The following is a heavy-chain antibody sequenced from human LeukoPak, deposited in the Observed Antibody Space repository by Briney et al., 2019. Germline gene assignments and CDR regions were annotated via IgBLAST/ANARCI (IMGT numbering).Heavy chain of an antibody. CDR2: INTDGSST. D-gene: IGHD4-17*01. CDR1: GFTFSSYW. V-gene: IGHV3-74*01. J-gene: IGHJ4*02. CDR3: ARSYGDYVDFDY. Sequence: PGGSLRLSCAASGFTFSSYWMHWVRHAPGKGLVWVSRINTDGSSTSYADSVKGRFTISRDNAKNTLYLQMNSLRAEDTAVYYCARSYGDYVDFDYWGQGTLVTVFS.